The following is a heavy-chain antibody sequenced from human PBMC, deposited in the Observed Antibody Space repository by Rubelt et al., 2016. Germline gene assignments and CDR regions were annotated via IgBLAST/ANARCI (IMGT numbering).Heavy chain of an antibody. V-gene: IGHV1-24*01. Sequence: QVQLVQSGAEVKKPGASVKVSCKVSGYTLSELSMHWVRQAPGKGLEWMGGFDPEDGEKIYAQKFQGRVTVTEDTSTDTAYMELSSRRSEDTAVYDCATRTVGVIGPHAFDIWGQGTMVTVSS. D-gene: IGHD3-10*01. CDR1: GYTLSELS. CDR2: FDPEDGEK. J-gene: IGHJ3*02. CDR3: ATRTVGVIGPHAFDI.